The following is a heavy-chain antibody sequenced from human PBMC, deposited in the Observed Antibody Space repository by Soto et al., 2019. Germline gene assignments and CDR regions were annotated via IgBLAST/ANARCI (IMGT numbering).Heavy chain of an antibody. CDR2: IIPIFGTA. D-gene: IGHD5-18*01. J-gene: IGHJ4*02. Sequence: ASVKVSCKASGGTFSSYAISWVRQAPGQGLEWMGGIIPIFGTANYAQKFQGRVTITADESTSTAYMELSSLRSEDTAVYYCARAGVRARMMQLSPWGQGTLVTVSS. CDR3: ARAGVRARMMQLSP. V-gene: IGHV1-69*13. CDR1: GGTFSSYA.